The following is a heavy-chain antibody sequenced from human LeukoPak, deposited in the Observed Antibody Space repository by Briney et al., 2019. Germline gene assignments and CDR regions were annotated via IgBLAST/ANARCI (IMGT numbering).Heavy chain of an antibody. CDR3: AKDGGLWFGEFDY. CDR2: ISGSGGST. CDR1: GFTFSSYA. D-gene: IGHD3-10*01. V-gene: IGHV3-23*01. J-gene: IGHJ4*02. Sequence: GGSLRLSCAASGFTFSSYAMSWVRQAPGKGLEGVSAISGSGGSTYYADSVKGRFTISRDNSKNTLYLQMNSLRAEDTAVYYCAKDGGLWFGEFDYWGQGTLVTVSS.